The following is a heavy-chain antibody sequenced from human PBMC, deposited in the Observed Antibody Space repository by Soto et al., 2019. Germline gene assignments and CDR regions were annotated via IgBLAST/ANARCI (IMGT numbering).Heavy chain of an antibody. CDR3: ARARLYCTGGSCTTWFDY. D-gene: IGHD2-15*01. Sequence: QITLKESGPTLVKPTQTLTLTCTFSGFSLSTTGVGVGWIRQPAGKALEWLALIYWDDDKRYSPFLNSRLTITKDTSKNQGVLTMTNMDPVDTATYYCARARLYCTGGSCTTWFDYWGQGTLVTVSS. V-gene: IGHV2-5*02. CDR1: GFSLSTTGVG. CDR2: IYWDDDK. J-gene: IGHJ4*02.